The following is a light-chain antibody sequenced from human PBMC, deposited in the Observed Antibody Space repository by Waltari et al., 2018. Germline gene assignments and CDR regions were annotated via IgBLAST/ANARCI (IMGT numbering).Light chain of an antibody. V-gene: IGKV3-20*01. CDR1: QSVGRS. J-gene: IGKJ1*01. Sequence: CRASQSVGRSLAWYQQKPGQAPRLLIYGATSMATGVPDRFSGSGSGTDFSLTISRLEPEDFAVYYCQHYVRLPGTFGQGTKVEIK. CDR2: GAT. CDR3: QHYVRLPGT.